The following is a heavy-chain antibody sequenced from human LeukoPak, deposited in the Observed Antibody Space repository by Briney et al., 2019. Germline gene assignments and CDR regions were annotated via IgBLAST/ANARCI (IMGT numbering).Heavy chain of an antibody. CDR3: ARPGLGSSWYVRHPMDYYYYYYMDV. CDR1: GYTFTSYD. Sequence: GASVKVSCKASGYTFTSYDINWVRQATGQGLEWMGWMNPNSGNTGYAQKFQGRVTMTRNTSTSTAYMELSSLRSEDTAVYYCARPGLGSSWYVRHPMDYYYYYYMDVWGKGTTVTISS. CDR2: MNPNSGNT. V-gene: IGHV1-8*02. J-gene: IGHJ6*03. D-gene: IGHD6-13*01.